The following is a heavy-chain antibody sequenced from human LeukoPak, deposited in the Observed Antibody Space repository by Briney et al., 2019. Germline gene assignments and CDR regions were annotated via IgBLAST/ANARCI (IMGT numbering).Heavy chain of an antibody. J-gene: IGHJ4*02. Sequence: GGSLRLSCAASGFTFSTYSMNWVRQAPGKGLEWVSYISSGTISYADSVKGRFTISRDNAKTSLYLQMNSLRAEDTAVYYCARDWSYSFDYWGQGTLVTVSS. D-gene: IGHD3-10*01. CDR3: ARDWSYSFDY. CDR1: GFTFSTYS. CDR2: ISSGTI. V-gene: IGHV3-48*01.